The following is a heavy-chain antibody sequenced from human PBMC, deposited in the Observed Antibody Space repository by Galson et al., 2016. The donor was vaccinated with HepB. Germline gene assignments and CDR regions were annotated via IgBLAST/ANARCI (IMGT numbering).Heavy chain of an antibody. CDR1: GGPIANSNW. Sequence: SETLSLTCAVSGGPIANSNWWRWVRQAPGKGLEWIGEISHSGSAHYNPSLESRVTLSSDMSRDESSLKLYSVTAADTAMYFCTRESGAFVPFGFWGRGALVTVSS. CDR3: TRESGAFVPFGF. J-gene: IGHJ1*01. CDR2: ISHSGSA. D-gene: IGHD3-10*01. V-gene: IGHV4-4*02.